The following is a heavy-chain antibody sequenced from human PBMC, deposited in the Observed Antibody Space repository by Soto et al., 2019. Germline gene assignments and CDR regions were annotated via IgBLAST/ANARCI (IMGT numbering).Heavy chain of an antibody. CDR1: GYTFTGYY. CDR3: ARDYVYVWGSYRFALYYYGMDV. CDR2: INPNSGGT. D-gene: IGHD3-16*02. V-gene: IGHV1-2*02. Sequence: ASVKVSCKASGYTFTGYYMHWVRQAPGQGLEWMGWINPNSGGTNYAQKFQGRVTMTRDTSISTAYMELSRLRSDDTAVYYCARDYVYVWGSYRFALYYYGMDVGGKGTRVTVPS. J-gene: IGHJ6*04.